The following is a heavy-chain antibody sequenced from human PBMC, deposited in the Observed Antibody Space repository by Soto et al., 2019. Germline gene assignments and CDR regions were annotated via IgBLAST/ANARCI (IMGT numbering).Heavy chain of an antibody. J-gene: IGHJ5*02. D-gene: IGHD3-3*01. CDR3: TRGESFWSGYYEAWFDP. V-gene: IGHV3-49*03. CDR2: IRSKAYGGTT. Sequence: GGSLRLSCTASGFTFGDYAMSWFRQAPGKGLEWVGFIRSKAYGGTTEYAASVKGRFTISRDDSKSIAYLQMNSLKTEDTAVYYCTRGESFWSGYYEAWFDPWGQGTLVTVSS. CDR1: GFTFGDYA.